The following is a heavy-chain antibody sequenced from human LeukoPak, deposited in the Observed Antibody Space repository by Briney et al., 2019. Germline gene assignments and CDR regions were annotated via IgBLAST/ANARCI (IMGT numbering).Heavy chain of an antibody. D-gene: IGHD3-3*01. Sequence: SETLSLTCTVSGGSISSYYWSWIRQPPGKGLEWIGYIYYSGSTDYNPSLKSRVTISVDTSKNQFSLKLSSVTAADTAVYYCARPFTIFGGMDVWGQGTTVTVSS. V-gene: IGHV4-59*08. CDR3: ARPFTIFGGMDV. CDR2: IYYSGST. CDR1: GGSISSYY. J-gene: IGHJ6*02.